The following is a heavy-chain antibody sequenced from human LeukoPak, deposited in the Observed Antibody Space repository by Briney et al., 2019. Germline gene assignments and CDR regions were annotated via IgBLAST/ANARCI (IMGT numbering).Heavy chain of an antibody. J-gene: IGHJ5*02. Sequence: ASVKVSCKASGYTFNSYDINWVRQATGQGLEWMGWMSPDSGNTGHAQKFQGRVTMTRNTFIGTAYMELSSLRSEDTAVYYCARNPYASGWFDPWGQGTLVTVSS. D-gene: IGHD2-2*01. V-gene: IGHV1-8*01. CDR2: MSPDSGNT. CDR1: GYTFNSYD. CDR3: ARNPYASGWFDP.